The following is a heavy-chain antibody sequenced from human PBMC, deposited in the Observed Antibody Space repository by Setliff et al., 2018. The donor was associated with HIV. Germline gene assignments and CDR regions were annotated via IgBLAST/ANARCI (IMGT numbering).Heavy chain of an antibody. CDR1: GYTFTSYA. D-gene: IGHD6-13*01. V-gene: IGHV7-4-1*02. J-gene: IGHJ6*04. Sequence: ASVKVSCKASGYTFTSYAMNWVRQAPGQGLEWMGWINTNTGNPTYAQGFTGRFVSSLDTSVSTAYLQISSLKAEDTAVYYCARRSAAGMAYNLGGVWGKGTTVTVSS. CDR2: INTNTGNP. CDR3: ARRSAAGMAYNLGGV.